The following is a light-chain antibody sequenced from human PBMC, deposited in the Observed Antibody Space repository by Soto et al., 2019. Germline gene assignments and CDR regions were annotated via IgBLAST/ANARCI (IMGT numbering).Light chain of an antibody. Sequence: EIRLTQSPGTLSLSPGERATLSCRASQSVSSSYLAWYQQKPGQAPRLLIYGASSRATGIPDRFSGSGSGTDFTLTISRLEPEDFAVYYCQQYGSSPFTFGQGTRLEIK. CDR2: GAS. J-gene: IGKJ5*01. CDR1: QSVSSSY. CDR3: QQYGSSPFT. V-gene: IGKV3-20*01.